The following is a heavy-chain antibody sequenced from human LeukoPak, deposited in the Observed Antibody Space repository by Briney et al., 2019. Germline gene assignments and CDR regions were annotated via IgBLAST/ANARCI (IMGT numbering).Heavy chain of an antibody. Sequence: PGGSLRLSCAASGFTFSSYSMNWVRQAPGKGLEWVSSISSSSSYIYYADSVKGRFTISRDNSKNTLYLQMNSLRAEDTAVYYCARDGRSSSWYNSYYYMDVWGKGTTVTVSS. D-gene: IGHD6-13*01. CDR2: ISSSSSYI. J-gene: IGHJ6*03. CDR3: ARDGRSSSWYNSYYYMDV. V-gene: IGHV3-21*01. CDR1: GFTFSSYS.